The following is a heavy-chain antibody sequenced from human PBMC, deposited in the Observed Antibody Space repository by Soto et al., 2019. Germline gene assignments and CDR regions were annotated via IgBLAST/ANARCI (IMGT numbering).Heavy chain of an antibody. V-gene: IGHV3-21*06. CDR2: ISASSTYI. J-gene: IGHJ4*02. D-gene: IGHD3-22*01. Sequence: PGGSLRLSCAASGFTFSIYSMNWVRQAPGKGLEWVSSISASSTYIYYADSVKGRFTISRDNAKNSLYLQMNSLRAEDTAVYYCVRDHYYFDSSGDHYFDYWGQGTLVTVS. CDR3: VRDHYYFDSSGDHYFDY. CDR1: GFTFSIYS.